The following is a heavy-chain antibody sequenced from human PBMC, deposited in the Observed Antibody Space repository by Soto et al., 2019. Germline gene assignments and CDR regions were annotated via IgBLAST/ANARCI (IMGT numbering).Heavy chain of an antibody. CDR3: ARRVGVVLDAFDI. D-gene: IGHD3-3*01. CDR1: GVSISSFY. J-gene: IGHJ3*02. CDR2: IYYSGST. Sequence: SETLSLTCTVSGVSISSFYWSWIRQPPGKGLEWIGYIYYSGSTNYNPSLKSRVTISVDTSKNQFSLKLSSVTAADTAVYYCARRVGVVLDAFDIWGQGTMVTVSS. V-gene: IGHV4-59*08.